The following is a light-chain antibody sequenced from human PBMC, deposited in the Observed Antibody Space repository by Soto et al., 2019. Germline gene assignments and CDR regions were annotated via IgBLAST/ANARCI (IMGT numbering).Light chain of an antibody. CDR2: DAS. CDR3: QQTSTTLWT. Sequence: DIQMTQSPASLSASVGDRVTITCRASQNIRTYINWYQQQSERAPNLLIFDASRLQRGVPSRFSGTGSGTDFTLPITSLQPEEFATYYCQQTSTTLWTFGQGTKV. CDR1: QNIRTY. J-gene: IGKJ1*01. V-gene: IGKV1-39*01.